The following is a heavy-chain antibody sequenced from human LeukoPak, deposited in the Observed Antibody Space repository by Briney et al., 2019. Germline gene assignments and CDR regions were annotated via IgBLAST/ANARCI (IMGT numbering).Heavy chain of an antibody. D-gene: IGHD6-6*01. V-gene: IGHV1-69-2*01. J-gene: IGHJ3*02. Sequence: GASVKVPCKASGYTFTDYYMHWVQQAPGKGLEWMGRVDPEDGETIYAEKFQGRVTITADTSTDTAYMELSSLRSEDTAVYYCATPRSSTDAFDIWGQGTMVTVSS. CDR1: GYTFTDYY. CDR3: ATPRSSTDAFDI. CDR2: VDPEDGET.